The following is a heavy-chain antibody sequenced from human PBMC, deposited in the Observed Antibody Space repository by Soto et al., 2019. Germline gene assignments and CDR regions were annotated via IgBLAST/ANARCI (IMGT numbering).Heavy chain of an antibody. V-gene: IGHV3-23*01. CDR1: GFTFINYA. D-gene: IGHD7-27*01. CDR3: ARKILGSTTRPDYWYFDL. Sequence: EVQLLESGGGLVQPGGSLRLSCAGSGFTFINYAMNWVRQAPGKGLEWVSSISGGDDAAFFGDSVRGRFTISRDNSKNTVTLQMNSLGVGDTAVYYCARKILGSTTRPDYWYFDLWGRGTLVTVSS. CDR2: ISGGDDAA. J-gene: IGHJ2*01.